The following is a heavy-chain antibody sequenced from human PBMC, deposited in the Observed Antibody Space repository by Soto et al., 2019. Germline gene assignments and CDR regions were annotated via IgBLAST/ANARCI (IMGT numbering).Heavy chain of an antibody. Sequence: QVQLVESGGGVVQPGTSLRLSCAASGFTFSRYGIHWVRQAPGKGLEWVAIIWYDGSKQYYAESVKGRFTIARDNSKNTLSLQMDRLRAEDTAIYYCAGDGYNGNDLRSMDVWGQGTTVTVSS. J-gene: IGHJ6*02. CDR2: IWYDGSKQ. CDR1: GFTFSRYG. D-gene: IGHD1-20*01. V-gene: IGHV3-33*01. CDR3: AGDGYNGNDLRSMDV.